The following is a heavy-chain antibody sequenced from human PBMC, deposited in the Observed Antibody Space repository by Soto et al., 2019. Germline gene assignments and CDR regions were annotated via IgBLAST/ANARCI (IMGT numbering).Heavy chain of an antibody. D-gene: IGHD3-10*01. CDR2: MNPNSGNT. V-gene: IGHV1-8*01. J-gene: IGHJ6*02. CDR3: ARDSGYYYGSGSYHWSSQIYYYYGMDV. Sequence: ASVKVSCKASGYTFTSYDINWVRQATGQGLEWMGWMNPNSGNTGYAQKFQGRVTITRDTSASTAYMELSSLRSEDTAVYYCARDSGYYYGSGSYHWSSQIYYYYGMDVWGQGTTVTVSS. CDR1: GYTFTSYD.